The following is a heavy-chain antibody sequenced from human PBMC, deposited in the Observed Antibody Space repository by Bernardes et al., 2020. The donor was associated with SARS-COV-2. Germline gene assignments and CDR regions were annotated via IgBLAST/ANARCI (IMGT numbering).Heavy chain of an antibody. CDR3: ARGRHRAYDFWSGYYSL. CDR2: INHSGST. Sequence: SETLSLTCAVYGGSFSGYYWSWIRQPPGKGLEWIGEINHSGSTNYNPSLKSRVTISVDTSKNQFSLKLSSVTAADTAVYYCARGRHRAYDFWSGYYSLWGQGTLVTVSS. J-gene: IGHJ4*02. D-gene: IGHD3-3*01. CDR1: GGSFSGYY. V-gene: IGHV4-34*01.